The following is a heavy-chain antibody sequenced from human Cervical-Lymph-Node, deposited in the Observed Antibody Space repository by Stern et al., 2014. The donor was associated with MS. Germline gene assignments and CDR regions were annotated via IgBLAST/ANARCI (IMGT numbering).Heavy chain of an antibody. CDR1: GGTFSRYA. Sequence: QMQLVQSGAEVKKAGSSVKVSCKASGGTFSRYAVSWVRQAPGQGLEWMGEIIPMFGAANYAQKFQGRVTITAEESTNTAYMEVSSLRSDDTAIYYCARLPQLVDHRDYWWGQGSLVTVSS. V-gene: IGHV1-69*01. J-gene: IGHJ4*02. CDR3: ARLPQLVDHRDYW. CDR2: IIPMFGAA. D-gene: IGHD4-17*01.